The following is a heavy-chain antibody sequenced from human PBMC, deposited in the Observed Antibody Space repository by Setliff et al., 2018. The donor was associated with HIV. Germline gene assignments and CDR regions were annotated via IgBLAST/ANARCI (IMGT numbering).Heavy chain of an antibody. V-gene: IGHV1-3*01. J-gene: IGHJ4*01. CDR1: GCTFTTYS. CDR2: INVGKGDT. CDR3: ARGALLAVFHFDH. Sequence: GASVKVSCKASGCTFTTYSLHWVRQAPGQSLEWMGWINVGKGDTKYSQELQGRITITTDTSANTAYMKLSGLRSDDTAVYFCARGALLAVFHFDHWGHGTLVTVSS. D-gene: IGHD3-10*01.